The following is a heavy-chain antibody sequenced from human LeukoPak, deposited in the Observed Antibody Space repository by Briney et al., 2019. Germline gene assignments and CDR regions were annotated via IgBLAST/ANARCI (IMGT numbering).Heavy chain of an antibody. CDR2: ISYDGSNK. Sequence: GGSLRLSCAASGFTFSSYGMHWVRQAPGKGLECVAVISYDGSNKYYADSVKGRFTISRDNSKNTLYLQMNSLRAEDTAVYYCAKDRYYYDSSGYYYPYWFDYWGQGTLVTVSS. CDR3: AKDRYYYDSSGYYYPYWFDY. V-gene: IGHV3-30*18. CDR1: GFTFSSYG. J-gene: IGHJ4*02. D-gene: IGHD3-22*01.